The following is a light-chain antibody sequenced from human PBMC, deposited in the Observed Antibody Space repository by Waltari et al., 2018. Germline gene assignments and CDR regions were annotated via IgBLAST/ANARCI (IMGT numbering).Light chain of an antibody. CDR2: AAS. CDR3: QKYDSVPFT. Sequence: DIQMTQSPSSLSASVGDSVTITCRASQGISTYLAWYQQTPGKVPKLLIYAASTLQSGVPSRFRGSGSGTDFTLTISSLQPEDVATYYCQKYDSVPFTFGPGTKVDI. CDR1: QGISTY. J-gene: IGKJ3*01. V-gene: IGKV1-27*01.